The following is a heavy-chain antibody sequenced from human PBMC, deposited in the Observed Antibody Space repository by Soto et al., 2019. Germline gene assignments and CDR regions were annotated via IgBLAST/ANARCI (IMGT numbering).Heavy chain of an antibody. V-gene: IGHV3-30*18. CDR2: ISYDGSNK. CDR3: AKTPRGYSYGYIFGY. CDR1: GFTFSSYG. D-gene: IGHD5-18*01. Sequence: PGGSLRLSCAASGFTFSSYGMHWVRQAPGKGLEWVAVISYDGSNKYYADSVKGRFTISRDNSKNTLYLQMNSLRAEDTAVYYCAKTPRGYSYGYIFGYWGQGTLVTVSS. J-gene: IGHJ4*02.